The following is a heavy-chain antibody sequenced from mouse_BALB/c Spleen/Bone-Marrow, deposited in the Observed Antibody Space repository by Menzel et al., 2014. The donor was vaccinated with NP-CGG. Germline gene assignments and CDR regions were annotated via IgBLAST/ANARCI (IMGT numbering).Heavy chain of an antibody. CDR3: ARTTTATSY. D-gene: IGHD1-2*01. CDR1: GYTFTDYY. V-gene: IGHV1-77*01. CDR2: IYPGSDNT. Sequence: LVESGAELARPGASVKLSCKASGYTFTDYYINWMKQRPGQGLEWIGEIYPGSDNTYYNEKFKGKATLTADKSSSTTYMQLSSQTSEDSAVYFCARTTTATSYWGQGTLVTVSA. J-gene: IGHJ3*01.